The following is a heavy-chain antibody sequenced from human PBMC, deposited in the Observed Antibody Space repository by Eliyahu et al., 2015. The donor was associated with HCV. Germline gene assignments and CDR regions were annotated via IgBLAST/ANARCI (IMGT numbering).Heavy chain of an antibody. CDR2: ISWNSGSI. D-gene: IGHD6-19*01. CDR3: AKGRIAVAGNYFDY. CDR1: GFTFDDYA. J-gene: IGHJ4*02. V-gene: IGHV3-9*01. Sequence: EVQLVESGGGLVQPGRSLRLSCAASGFTFDDYAMHWVRQAPGKGLEGVSGISWNSGSIGYADSVKGRFTISRDNAKNSLYLQMNSLRAEDTALYYCAKGRIAVAGNYFDYWGQGTLVTVSS.